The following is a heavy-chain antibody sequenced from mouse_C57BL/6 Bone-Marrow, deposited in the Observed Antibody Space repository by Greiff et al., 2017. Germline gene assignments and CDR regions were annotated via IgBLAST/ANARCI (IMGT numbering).Heavy chain of an antibody. CDR3: ARDGYYYGSSPFAY. Sequence: LVESGAELVRPGTSVKVSCKASGYAFTNYLIEWVKQRPGQGLEWIGVINPGSGGTNYNEKFKGKATLTADKSSSTAYMQLSSLTSEDSAVYFCARDGYYYGSSPFAYWGQGTLVTVSA. D-gene: IGHD1-1*01. CDR2: INPGSGGT. CDR1: GYAFTNYL. V-gene: IGHV1-54*01. J-gene: IGHJ3*01.